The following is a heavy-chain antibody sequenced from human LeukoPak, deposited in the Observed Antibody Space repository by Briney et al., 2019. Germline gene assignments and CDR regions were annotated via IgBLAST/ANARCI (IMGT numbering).Heavy chain of an antibody. CDR3: ARVRYYDSSGYYYDSAWGDY. CDR1: GFTFSDYY. Sequence: GGSLRLSCAASGFTFSDYYMSWIRQAPGKGLEWVSYISSSGSTIYYADSVKGRFTISRDNAKNSLYLQMNSLRAEDTAVYYCARVRYYDSSGYYYDSAWGDYWGLGTLVTVSS. D-gene: IGHD3-22*01. J-gene: IGHJ4*02. CDR2: ISSSGSTI. V-gene: IGHV3-11*01.